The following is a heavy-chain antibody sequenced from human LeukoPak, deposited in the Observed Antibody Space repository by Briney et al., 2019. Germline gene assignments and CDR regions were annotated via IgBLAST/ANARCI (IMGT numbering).Heavy chain of an antibody. CDR3: AKGVRGSSGSYRCIFGGSDDFDI. D-gene: IGHD3-22*01. CDR2: ISSSSSTI. J-gene: IGHJ3*02. CDR1: GFTFSSYS. Sequence: GGSLRLSCAASGFTFSSYSMNWVRQAPGKGLEWVSYISSSSSTIYYADSVKGRFTISRDNAKNSLYLQMNSLRAEDTAVYYRAKGVRGSSGSYRCIFGGSDDFDIWGQGTMVTVSS. V-gene: IGHV3-48*04.